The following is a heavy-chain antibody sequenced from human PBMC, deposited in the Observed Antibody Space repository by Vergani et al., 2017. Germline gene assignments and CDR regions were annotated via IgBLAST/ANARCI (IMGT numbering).Heavy chain of an antibody. CDR1: GFTFNSYV. Sequence: VQLVESGGGVVQPGGSLRLSCAASGFTFNSYVMHWVRQAPGKGLRWIGRIRSKNDGGTADYAAPLKGRFTISRDDSKDSAFLLVNNLKTEDTAVYFCYTDYHDYWGQGTLVTVSS. CDR3: YTDYHDY. J-gene: IGHJ4*02. D-gene: IGHD2-2*02. V-gene: IGHV3-15*01. CDR2: IRSKNDGGTA.